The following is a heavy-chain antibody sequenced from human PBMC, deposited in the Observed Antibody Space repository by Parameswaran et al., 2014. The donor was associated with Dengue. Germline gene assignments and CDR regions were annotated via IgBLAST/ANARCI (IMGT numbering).Heavy chain of an antibody. J-gene: IGHJ5*02. CDR2: ISGYNGNT. V-gene: IGHV1-18*01. D-gene: IGHD6-13*01. CDR3: AGGYTSSWYSSFDP. Sequence: WVRQAPGQGLEWMGWISGYNGNTNYAQKLQGRVTMTTDTSTSTAYMELRSLRSDDTAVYYCAGGYTSSWYSSFDPWGQGTLVTVSS.